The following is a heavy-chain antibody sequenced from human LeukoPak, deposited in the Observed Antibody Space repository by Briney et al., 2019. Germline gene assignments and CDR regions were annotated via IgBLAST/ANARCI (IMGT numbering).Heavy chain of an antibody. CDR3: ARATGRYCSGGSCYSEVDV. J-gene: IGHJ6*04. Sequence: SETLSLICTVSGGSISSYYWSWIRQPPGKGLEWIGYIYYSGSTNYNPSLKSRVTISVDTSKNQFSLKLSSVTAADTAVYYCARATGRYCSGGSCYSEVDVWGKGTTVTVSS. CDR2: IYYSGST. V-gene: IGHV4-59*01. CDR1: GGSISSYY. D-gene: IGHD2-15*01.